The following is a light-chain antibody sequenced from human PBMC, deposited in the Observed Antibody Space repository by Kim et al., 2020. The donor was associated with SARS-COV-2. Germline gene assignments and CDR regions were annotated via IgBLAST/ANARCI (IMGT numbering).Light chain of an antibody. CDR1: SSDVGAYNL. V-gene: IGLV2-14*03. J-gene: IGLJ2*01. CDR3: TSYTRSDTWV. CDR2: DVS. Sequence: GHSVTIPCTGTSSDVGAYNLVSWYQQPPGKAPKFMIHDVSQRPSGVSNRFSGSKSGNTASLTISGLQAEDEADYYCTSYTRSDTWVFGGGTQLTVL.